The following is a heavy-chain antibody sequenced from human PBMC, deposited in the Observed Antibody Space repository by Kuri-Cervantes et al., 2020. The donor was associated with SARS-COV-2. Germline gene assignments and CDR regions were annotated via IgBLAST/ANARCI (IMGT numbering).Heavy chain of an antibody. Sequence: GGSLRLPCAASGFPFSSYAMCWVRQAPGKGLEWVSAISGSGGSTYYADSVKGRFTISRDNSKNTLYLQMNSLRAEDTAVYYCAKKVKLAFDIWGQGTMVTVSS. D-gene: IGHD2-15*01. CDR1: GFPFSSYA. CDR3: AKKVKLAFDI. J-gene: IGHJ3*02. V-gene: IGHV3-23*01. CDR2: ISGSGGST.